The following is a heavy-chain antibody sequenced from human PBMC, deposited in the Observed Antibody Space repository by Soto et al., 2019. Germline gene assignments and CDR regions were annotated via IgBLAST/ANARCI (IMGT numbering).Heavy chain of an antibody. D-gene: IGHD3-3*01. CDR3: ARDDVTIFGVVTQYYGMDV. J-gene: IGHJ6*02. V-gene: IGHV1-69*01. CDR2: IIPIFGTA. CDR1: GGTFSSYA. Sequence: QVQLVQSGAEVKKPGSSVKVSCKASGGTFSSYAISWVRQAPGQGLEWMGGIIPIFGTANYAQKFQGRVTITADESTSTAYMELSSLRSEDTAVYYCARDDVTIFGVVTQYYGMDVWGQGTTVTVSS.